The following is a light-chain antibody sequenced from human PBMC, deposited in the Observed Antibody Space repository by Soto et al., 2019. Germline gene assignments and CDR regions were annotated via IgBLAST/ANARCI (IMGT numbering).Light chain of an antibody. CDR3: QQYGDSPYT. CDR1: QSVRSRY. J-gene: IGKJ2*01. CDR2: DAS. V-gene: IGKV3-20*01. Sequence: EFVVTQSPGTLSLSLGERATLSCRTSQSVRSRYLAWYQQKPGQAPTLRIDDASSRPGVSPGRFIGSGSVTDFTLTISRLEPEDFAVDYCQQYGDSPYTVGQGTKLEIK.